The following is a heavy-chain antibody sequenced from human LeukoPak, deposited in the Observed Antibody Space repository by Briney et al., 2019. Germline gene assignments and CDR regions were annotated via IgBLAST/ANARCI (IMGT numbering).Heavy chain of an antibody. CDR3: ARHLLLWFGETGGPHGMDD. D-gene: IGHD3-10*01. CDR1: GGSISSYY. V-gene: IGHV4-59*08. CDR2: IYYSGST. J-gene: IGHJ6*02. Sequence: SETLSLTCTVSGGSISSYYWSWIRQPPGKGLEWIGYIYYSGSTNYNPSLKSRVTISVDTSKNQFSLKLSSVTAADTAVYYCARHLLLWFGETGGPHGMDDWGQGTTVTVSS.